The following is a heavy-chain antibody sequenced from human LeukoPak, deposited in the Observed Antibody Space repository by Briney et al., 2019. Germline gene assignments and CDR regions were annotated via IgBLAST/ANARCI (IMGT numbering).Heavy chain of an antibody. Sequence: SVKVSCKASGGTFSSYAISWVRQAPGQGLEWMGGIIPILGTANYAQKFQGRVTITRNTSISTAYMELSSLRSEDTAVYYCARALRGSSWYGGYWGQGTLVTVSS. J-gene: IGHJ4*02. CDR1: GGTFSSYA. CDR3: ARALRGSSWYGGY. V-gene: IGHV1-69*05. CDR2: IIPILGTA. D-gene: IGHD6-13*01.